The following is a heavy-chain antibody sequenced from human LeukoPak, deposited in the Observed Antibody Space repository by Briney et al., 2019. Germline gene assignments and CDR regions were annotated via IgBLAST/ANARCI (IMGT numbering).Heavy chain of an antibody. V-gene: IGHV4-34*01. D-gene: IGHD2-15*01. J-gene: IGHJ4*02. Sequence: SETLSLTCAVYGGSFSGYYWSWIRQPPGKGLEWIGEINHSGSTNYNPSLKSRVTISVDTSKNQFSLKLSSVTAADTAVYYCARHETRLGYCSGGSCYPRPSPFDYWGQGTLVTVSS. CDR2: INHSGST. CDR1: GGSFSGYY. CDR3: ARHETRLGYCSGGSCYPRPSPFDY.